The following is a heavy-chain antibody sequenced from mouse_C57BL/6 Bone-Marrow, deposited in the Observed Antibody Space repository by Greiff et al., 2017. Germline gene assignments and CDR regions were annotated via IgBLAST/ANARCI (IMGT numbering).Heavy chain of an antibody. CDR2: ISSGSITI. CDR1: GFTFSDYG. D-gene: IGHD2-1*01. CDR3: ARGKGVYAMDY. J-gene: IGHJ4*01. Sequence: EVKLMESGGGLVKPGGSLKLSCATSGFTFSDYGMHWVRQAPEKGLEWVAYISSGSITIYYADTVKGRFTLSRDNAKNTLFLQMPSLRSEDTAIYYGARGKGVYAMDYWGQGTSVTVSS. V-gene: IGHV5-17*01.